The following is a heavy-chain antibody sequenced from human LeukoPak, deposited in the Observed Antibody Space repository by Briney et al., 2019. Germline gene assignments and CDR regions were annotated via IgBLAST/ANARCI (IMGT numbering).Heavy chain of an antibody. CDR2: ISSGGDKP. CDR1: GFTFSVYA. V-gene: IGHV3-23*01. J-gene: IGHJ5*02. CDR3: ANDQSPEYYDTSCFGGNWFNP. D-gene: IGHD3-22*01. Sequence: PGGSLRLFCAASGFTFSVYAMSWVREAPGKGLEWVSAISSGGDKPYYADSVKDRFTIERADCRNSLSLQMFRLRDTGTAVYVCANDQSPEYYDTSCFGGNWFNPWGQGSLVTASS.